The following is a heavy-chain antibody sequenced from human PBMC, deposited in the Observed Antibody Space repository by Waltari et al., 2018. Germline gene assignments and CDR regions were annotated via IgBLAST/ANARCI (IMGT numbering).Heavy chain of an antibody. CDR2: INPNSGGT. Sequence: QVQLVQSGAEVKTPGASVKVSCKDSGYTFTGYYMHWVRQAPGQGLEWMGRINPNSGGTNYAQKFQGRVTMTRDTSISTAYMELSRLRSDDTAVYYCARASSSWNNWFDPWGQGTLVTVSS. V-gene: IGHV1-2*06. J-gene: IGHJ5*02. CDR1: GYTFTGYY. CDR3: ARASSSWNNWFDP. D-gene: IGHD6-13*01.